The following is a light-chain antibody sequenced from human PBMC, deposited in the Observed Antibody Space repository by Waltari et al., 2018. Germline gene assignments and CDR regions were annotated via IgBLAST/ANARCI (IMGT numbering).Light chain of an antibody. CDR2: ESS. V-gene: IGLV2-23*01. J-gene: IGLJ1*01. CDR1: NSDVGSYNL. CDR3: CSYAGSTTFYV. Sequence: QSALTQPASVSGSPGQSITISCTGTNSDVGSYNLVSWYQQHPGKAPNLMIYESSERPSGVSNRFSGSKSGNTASLTISGVQAEDEADYYCCSYAGSTTFYVFGTGTKVTVL.